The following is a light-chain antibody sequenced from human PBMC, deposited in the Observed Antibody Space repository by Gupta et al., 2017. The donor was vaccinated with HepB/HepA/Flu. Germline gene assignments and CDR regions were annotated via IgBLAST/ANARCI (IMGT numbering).Light chain of an antibody. J-gene: IGKJ3*01. V-gene: IGKV3-11*01. CDR2: DAS. CDR3: QQRSNWPPGT. Sequence: EIVLTQSPATLSLSPGERATLSCRASQSVSSYLAWYQQKPGQAPRLLIYDASNRATGIPARFSGSGSGTDFTLTISSLEPEDFAVYYCQQRSNWPPGTFGPGTEVDIK. CDR1: QSVSSY.